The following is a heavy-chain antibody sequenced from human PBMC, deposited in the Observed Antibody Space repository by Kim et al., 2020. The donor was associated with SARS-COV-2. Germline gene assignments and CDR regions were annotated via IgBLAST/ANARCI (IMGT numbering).Heavy chain of an antibody. Sequence: GGSLRLSCEASGFTFNTYAMSWVRQAPGKGLEWVSAISGSGGSTYYADSVKGRFTISRDNSKNTLCLQVDSLRAEDTAVYYCARRLPGGYFDYWGQGTLVTVSS. V-gene: IGHV3-23*01. D-gene: IGHD3-16*01. CDR3: ARRLPGGYFDY. CDR2: ISGSGGST. CDR1: GFTFNTYA. J-gene: IGHJ4*02.